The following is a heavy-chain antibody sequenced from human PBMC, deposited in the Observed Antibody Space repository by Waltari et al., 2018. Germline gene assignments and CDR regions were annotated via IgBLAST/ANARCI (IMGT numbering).Heavy chain of an antibody. D-gene: IGHD5-12*01. CDR2: INSNSGGT. V-gene: IGHV1-2*02. Sequence: QVQLVQSGAEVKKPGAPVKVSCKASGYTFTGYYMHWVRQAPGQGLEWMGWINSNSGGTNYAQKFQGRVTMTRDTSISTAYMELSRLRSDDTAVYYCARVESVVATIEGSYYYGMDVWGQGTTVTVSS. J-gene: IGHJ6*02. CDR1: GYTFTGYY. CDR3: ARVESVVATIEGSYYYGMDV.